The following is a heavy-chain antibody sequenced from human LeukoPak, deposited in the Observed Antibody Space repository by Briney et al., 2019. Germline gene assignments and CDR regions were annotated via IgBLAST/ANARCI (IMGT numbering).Heavy chain of an antibody. CDR2: INHSGST. D-gene: IGHD6-13*01. J-gene: IGHJ5*02. V-gene: IGHV4-34*01. CDR3: ARGLLTGYSSSWYVGSYNWFDP. CDR1: GGSFSGYY. Sequence: PSETLSLTCAVYGGSFSGYYWSWIRQPPGKGLEWIGEINHSGSTNYNPSLKSRVTITVDTSKNQFSLKLSSVTAADAAVYYCARGLLTGYSSSWYVGSYNWFDPWGQGTLATVSS.